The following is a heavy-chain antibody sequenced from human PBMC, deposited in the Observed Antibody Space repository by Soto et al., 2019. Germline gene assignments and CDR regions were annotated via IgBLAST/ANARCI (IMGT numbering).Heavy chain of an antibody. Sequence: GASVKVSCKASGGTFSSYAISWVRQAPGQGLEWMGGIIPIFGTANYAQKFQGRVTITADKSTGTAYMELSSLRSEDTAVYYCASRGSSGSYYPFDYWGQGTLVTVSS. D-gene: IGHD1-26*01. CDR1: GGTFSSYA. CDR3: ASRGSSGSYYPFDY. CDR2: IIPIFGTA. V-gene: IGHV1-69*06. J-gene: IGHJ4*02.